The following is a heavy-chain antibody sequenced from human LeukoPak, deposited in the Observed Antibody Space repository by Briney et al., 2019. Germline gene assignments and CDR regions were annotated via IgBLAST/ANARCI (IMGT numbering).Heavy chain of an antibody. Sequence: PSQTLSLTCTVSGGSISSGGYYWSWIRQHPGKGLEWIGYIYYSGSTYYNPSLKSRVTMSLDTSKNQFSLRLSSVTAADTAVYYCARHPFSYPFDYWGQGTLVTVSS. CDR2: IYYSGST. J-gene: IGHJ4*02. CDR1: GGSISSGGYY. D-gene: IGHD2/OR15-2a*01. CDR3: ARHPFSYPFDY. V-gene: IGHV4-31*03.